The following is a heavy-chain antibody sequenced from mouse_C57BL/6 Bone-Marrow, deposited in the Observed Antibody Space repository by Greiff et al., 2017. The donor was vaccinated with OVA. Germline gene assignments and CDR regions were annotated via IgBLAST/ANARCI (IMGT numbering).Heavy chain of an antibody. D-gene: IGHD2-4*01. CDR3: ARNGYDYGWYFDV. J-gene: IGHJ1*03. Sequence: QVQLQQSGPGLVQPSQSLSITCTVSGFSLTSYGVHWVRQSPGKGLEWLGVIWSGGSTDYNAAFISRLSISKDNSKSQVFFKMNSLQADDTAIYYCARNGYDYGWYFDVWGTGTTVTVSS. CDR2: IWSGGST. V-gene: IGHV2-2*01. CDR1: GFSLTSYG.